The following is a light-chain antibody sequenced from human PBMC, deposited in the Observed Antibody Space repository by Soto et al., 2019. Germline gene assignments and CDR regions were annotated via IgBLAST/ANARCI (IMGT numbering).Light chain of an antibody. J-gene: IGKJ5*01. CDR2: DAS. V-gene: IGKV3-11*01. Sequence: EVVLTQSPATPSLPPGERATLSCRASQSVSIFLAGYQQKPGQAPRLLIYDASNRAADVPARFSGSGSGTDFTLTINNLEPEDFAVYYCQQRNIWPPLTFGQGTRLEIK. CDR3: QQRNIWPPLT. CDR1: QSVSIF.